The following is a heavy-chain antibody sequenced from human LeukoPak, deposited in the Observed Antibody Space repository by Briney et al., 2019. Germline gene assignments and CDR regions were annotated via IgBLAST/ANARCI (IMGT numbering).Heavy chain of an antibody. Sequence: ASVKVSCKASGYPSTGYYMHWVRQAPGQGLEWMGRINPNSGGTNYAQKFQGRVTMTRDTSISTAYMELSRLRSDDTAVYYCARYSGSYLIDYWGQGTLVTVSS. V-gene: IGHV1-2*06. CDR3: ARYSGSYLIDY. J-gene: IGHJ4*02. D-gene: IGHD1-26*01. CDR1: GYPSTGYY. CDR2: INPNSGGT.